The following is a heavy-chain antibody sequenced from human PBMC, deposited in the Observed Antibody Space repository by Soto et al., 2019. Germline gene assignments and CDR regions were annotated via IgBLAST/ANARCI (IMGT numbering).Heavy chain of an antibody. D-gene: IGHD2-21*02. CDR1: GYTFTSYA. CDR2: INAGNGNT. V-gene: IGHV1-3*01. CDR3: ARSIVVVTALDY. Sequence: QVQLMQSGAEVKKPGASVKVSCKASGYTFTSYAMHWVRQAPGQRLEWMGWINAGNGNTKYSQKFQGRVTITRDTSASTAYMELSSLRSEDTAVYYCARSIVVVTALDYWGQGTLVTVSS. J-gene: IGHJ4*02.